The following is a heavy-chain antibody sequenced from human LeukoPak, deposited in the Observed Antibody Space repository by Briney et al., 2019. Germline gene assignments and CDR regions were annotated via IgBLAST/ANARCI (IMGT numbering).Heavy chain of an antibody. V-gene: IGHV2-5*02. CDR1: GLSLSTRGVG. Sequence: SGPTLVNPTQTLTLTCTFSGLSLSTRGVGVGWIRQPPGKALEWLALIYWDDDKRYSPSLKSRLTITKDTSKNQVVLTMTNMDPVDTATYYCAHRLENIVRGSGSYYSYWGQGTLVTVSS. D-gene: IGHD3-10*01. J-gene: IGHJ4*02. CDR2: IYWDDDK. CDR3: AHRLENIVRGSGSYYSY.